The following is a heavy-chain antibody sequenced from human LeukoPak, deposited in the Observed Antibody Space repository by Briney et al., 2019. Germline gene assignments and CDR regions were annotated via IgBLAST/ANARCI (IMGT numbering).Heavy chain of an antibody. CDR3: ARQGRLRFLEWLGSY. CDR1: GYSISSGYY. D-gene: IGHD3-3*01. CDR2: IYHSGST. V-gene: IGHV4-38-2*01. Sequence: SETLSLTCAVSGYSISSGYYWGWIRQPPRKGLEWIGSIYHSGSTYYNPSLKSRVTISVDTSKNQFSLKLSSVTAADTAVYYCARQGRLRFLEWLGSYWGQGTLVTVSS. J-gene: IGHJ4*02.